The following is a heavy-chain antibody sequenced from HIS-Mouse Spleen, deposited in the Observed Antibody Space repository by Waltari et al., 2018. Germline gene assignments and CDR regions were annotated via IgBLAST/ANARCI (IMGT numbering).Heavy chain of an antibody. CDR3: AREIPYSSSWYDWYFDL. D-gene: IGHD6-13*01. CDR2: IYYRAST. V-gene: IGHV4-39*07. Sequence: QLQLQESGPGLVKPSETLSLTCTVSGGSISSSSYYWGWIRQPPGKGLEWIGSIYYRASTYYNPSLKSRVTISVDTSKNQFSRKLSSVTAADTAVYYCAREIPYSSSWYDWYFDLWGRGTLVTVSS. CDR1: GGSISSSSYY. J-gene: IGHJ2*01.